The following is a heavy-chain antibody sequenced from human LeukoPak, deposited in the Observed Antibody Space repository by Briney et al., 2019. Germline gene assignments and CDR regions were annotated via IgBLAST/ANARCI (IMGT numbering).Heavy chain of an antibody. D-gene: IGHD4-17*01. J-gene: IGHJ4*02. CDR3: ARASHDYGDYSHFDY. V-gene: IGHV4-4*02. Sequence: SETLSLTCAVSGVSISSRNWWRWVRQPPGEGLGWIGEIYHSGGTNYNPSLKTRVTISVDKSKNQFSLKLSSVTAADTAVYYCARASHDYGDYSHFDYWGQGTLVTVSS. CDR1: GVSISSRNW. CDR2: IYHSGGT.